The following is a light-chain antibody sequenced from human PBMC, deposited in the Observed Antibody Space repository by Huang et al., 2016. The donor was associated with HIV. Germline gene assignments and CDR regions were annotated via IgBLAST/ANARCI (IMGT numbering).Light chain of an antibody. CDR3: TQGTQFPRT. V-gene: IGKV2-24*01. J-gene: IGKJ1*01. CDR1: QSLLHSDGNTY. CDR2: DIS. Sequence: FVMTQTPLSSPVTLGQPASISCRSSQSLLHSDGNTYLSWLQQRPGQPPRLLIYDISKRFPGVPDRFSGSGAGTDFTLEISRVEAEDVGIYYCTQGTQFPRTFGQGTKVEIK.